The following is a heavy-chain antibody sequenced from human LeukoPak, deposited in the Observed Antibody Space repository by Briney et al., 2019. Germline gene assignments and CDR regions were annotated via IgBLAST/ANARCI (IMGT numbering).Heavy chain of an antibody. J-gene: IGHJ4*02. CDR1: GFTFSSYG. CDR3: ASRGYSGYDSLPLR. V-gene: IGHV3-30*19. D-gene: IGHD5-12*01. CDR2: ISYDGSNK. Sequence: PGRSLRLSCAASGFTFSSYGMHWVRQAPGKGLEWVAVISYDGSNKYYADSVKGRFTISRDNSKNTLYLQMNSLRAEDTAVYYCASRGYSGYDSLPLRWGQGTLVTVSS.